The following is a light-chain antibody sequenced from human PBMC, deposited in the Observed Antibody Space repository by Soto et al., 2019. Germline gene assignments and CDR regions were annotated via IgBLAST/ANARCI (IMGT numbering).Light chain of an antibody. CDR2: DAV. V-gene: IGKV3-11*01. Sequence: EIELTQSPATLSLSPGERATLSCRASQSVSSFLVWYQQKPGQAPRLLIYDAVNRVTGIPARFSGSGSGTDFTLTISSLEPEDFAVYYCQHRSNWPRLTFGGGTKVGI. CDR3: QHRSNWPRLT. J-gene: IGKJ4*01. CDR1: QSVSSF.